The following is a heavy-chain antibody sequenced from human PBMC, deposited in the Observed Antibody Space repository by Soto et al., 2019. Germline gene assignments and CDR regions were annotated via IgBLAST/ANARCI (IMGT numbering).Heavy chain of an antibody. D-gene: IGHD4-17*01. J-gene: IGHJ6*02. Sequence: ASVKVACKASGYTNTSYYMHWVRKKTGQGLEWMGWISAYNGNTNYAQKLQGRVTMTTDTSTSTAYMELRSLRSDDTAVYYCARDVGYGDPSYYYGMDVWGQGTTVTVSS. CDR1: GYTNTSYY. V-gene: IGHV1-18*04. CDR2: ISAYNGNT. CDR3: ARDVGYGDPSYYYGMDV.